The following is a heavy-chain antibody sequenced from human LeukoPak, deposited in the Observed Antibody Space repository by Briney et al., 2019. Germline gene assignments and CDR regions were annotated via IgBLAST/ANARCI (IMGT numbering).Heavy chain of an antibody. Sequence: SETLSLTCTVSGGSISSSSYYWGWIRQPPGKGLEWIGSIYYSGSTYYNPSLKSRVTISVDTSKNQFSLKLSSVSAADTAVYYCARRLVFYIRYFDTTGMDVWGKGTTVTVSS. D-gene: IGHD3-9*01. J-gene: IGHJ6*03. CDR1: GGSISSSSYY. CDR2: IYYSGST. V-gene: IGHV4-39*01. CDR3: ARRLVFYIRYFDTTGMDV.